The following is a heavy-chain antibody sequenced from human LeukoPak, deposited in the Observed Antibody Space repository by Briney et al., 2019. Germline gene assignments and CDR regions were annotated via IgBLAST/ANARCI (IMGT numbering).Heavy chain of an antibody. CDR3: ARDAKQWLATFFDY. CDR2: ISSSSSTI. J-gene: IGHJ4*02. V-gene: IGHV3-48*01. Sequence: GGSLRLSCAASGFTFSSYSMNWVRQAPGKGREWVSYISSSSSTIYYADSVKGRFTISRDNAKNSLYLQMNSLRAEDTAVYYCARDAKQWLATFFDYWGQGTLVTVSS. CDR1: GFTFSSYS. D-gene: IGHD6-19*01.